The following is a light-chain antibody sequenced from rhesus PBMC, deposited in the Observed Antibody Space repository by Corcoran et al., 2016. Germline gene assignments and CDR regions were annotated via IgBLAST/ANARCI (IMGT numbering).Light chain of an antibody. Sequence: DIQMTQYPSSLSASVGDRVTITCRASKGISSYLAWYQQKPGKAHKLLIYAASTLQSGVPSRFSGSGSGTAITLTISRLQPEDFATYYCQQHNSYPLTFGPGTKLDIK. CDR1: KGISSY. J-gene: IGKJ3*01. CDR3: QQHNSYPLT. CDR2: AAS. V-gene: IGKV1-25*01.